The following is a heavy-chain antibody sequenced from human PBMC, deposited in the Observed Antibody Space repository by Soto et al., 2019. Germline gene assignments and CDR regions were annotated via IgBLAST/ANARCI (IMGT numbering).Heavy chain of an antibody. CDR3: ARADYDILTGYYSSHYFAY. V-gene: IGHV1-46*01. CDR2: INPSGGST. Sequence: ASVKVSCKASGYTFTSYYMHWVRQAPGQGLEWMGIINPSGGSTSYAQKFQGRVTMTRDTSTSTVYMELSSLRSEDTAVYYCARADYDILTGYYSSHYFAYWGQGTPVTVS. J-gene: IGHJ4*02. CDR1: GYTFTSYY. D-gene: IGHD3-9*01.